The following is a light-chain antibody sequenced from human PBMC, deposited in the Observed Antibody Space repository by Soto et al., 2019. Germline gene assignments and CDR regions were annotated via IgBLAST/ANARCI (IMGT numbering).Light chain of an antibody. V-gene: IGKV3-20*01. J-gene: IGKJ1*01. CDR2: GAS. Sequence: EIVMTQSPATLSVSPVERATLSGMASQSVSSTYLIWYQQKPGQAPRLLIYGASSRATGVPDRFSGGGSGTDFNLTVSRLAPEDFAVYYCHQYGTSPRTFGQGTEVDIK. CDR1: QSVSSTY. CDR3: HQYGTSPRT.